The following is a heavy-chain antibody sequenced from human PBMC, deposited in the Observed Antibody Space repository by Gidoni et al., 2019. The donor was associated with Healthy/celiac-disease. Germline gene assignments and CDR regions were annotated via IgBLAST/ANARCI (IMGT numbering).Heavy chain of an antibody. V-gene: IGHV4-4*07. J-gene: IGHJ3*02. CDR1: GGSISSYY. CDR3: ARDYYDSSGESDAFDI. D-gene: IGHD3-22*01. Sequence: QVQLQESGPGLVKPSETLSLTCTVSGGSISSYYWSWIRQPAGKGLEWIGRIYTSGSTNYNPSLKSRVTMSVDTSKNQFSLKLSSVTAADTAVYYCARDYYDSSGESDAFDIWGQGTMVTVSS. CDR2: IYTSGST.